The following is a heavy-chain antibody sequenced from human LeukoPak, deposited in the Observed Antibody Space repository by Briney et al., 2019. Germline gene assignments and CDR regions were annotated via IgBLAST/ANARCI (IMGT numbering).Heavy chain of an antibody. J-gene: IGHJ5*02. D-gene: IGHD3-10*01. CDR2: IYDSGST. Sequence: SETLSLTCTVSGGSISSYYWSWIRQPPGKGLEWIGYIYDSGSTNYNPPLKSRVTISVDTSKNQFSLKLSSVTAADTAIYYCARGGYYGSGNDFRFDPWGQGTLVTVSS. V-gene: IGHV4-59*01. CDR1: GGSISSYY. CDR3: ARGGYYGSGNDFRFDP.